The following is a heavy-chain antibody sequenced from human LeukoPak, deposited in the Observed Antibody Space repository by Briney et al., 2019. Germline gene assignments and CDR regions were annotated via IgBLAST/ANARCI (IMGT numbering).Heavy chain of an antibody. CDR3: GRGRDCTPN. V-gene: IGHV4-59*01. J-gene: IGHJ4*02. CDR1: GGSISSYY. CDR2: IYYSGST. Sequence: SETLPLTCTVSGGSISSYYWSWIRQPPGKGLEWIGYIYYSGSTNYNPSLKSRLTMSVDMSKNQFSLRLSSVTEADTAVYYCGRGRDCTPNWGQGTLVSVSS. D-gene: IGHD2-21*02.